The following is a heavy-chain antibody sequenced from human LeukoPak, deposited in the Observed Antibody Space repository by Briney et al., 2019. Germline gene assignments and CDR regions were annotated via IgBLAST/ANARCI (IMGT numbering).Heavy chain of an antibody. V-gene: IGHV1-69*13. CDR3: ARVSGWSTYYFDY. CDR2: IIPIFGTA. CDR1: GGTFSSYA. Sequence: ASVKVSCKASGGTFSSYAISWVRQAPEQGLEWMGGIIPIFGTANYAQKFQGRVTITADESTSTAYMELSSLRSEDTAVYYCARVSGWSTYYFDYWGQGTLVTVSS. D-gene: IGHD6-19*01. J-gene: IGHJ4*02.